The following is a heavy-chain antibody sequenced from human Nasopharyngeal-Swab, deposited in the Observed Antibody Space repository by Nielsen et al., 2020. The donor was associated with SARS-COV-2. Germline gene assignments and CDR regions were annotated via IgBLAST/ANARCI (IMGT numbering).Heavy chain of an antibody. J-gene: IGHJ4*02. V-gene: IGHV3-30-3*01. CDR2: ISYDGSNK. CDR3: AKDLGEKGGGGSYYGNYFDH. D-gene: IGHD2-15*01. CDR1: GFTFSSYA. Sequence: GESLKISCAASGFTFSSYAMHWVRQAPGKGLEWVALISYDGSNKYYADSVKGRFTISRDNSKNTLYLQMDSLRPEDTAVYYCAKDLGEKGGGGSYYGNYFDHWGRGTLVSVSS.